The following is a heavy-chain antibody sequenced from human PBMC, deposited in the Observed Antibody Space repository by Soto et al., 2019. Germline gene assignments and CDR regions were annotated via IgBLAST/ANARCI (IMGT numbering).Heavy chain of an antibody. D-gene: IGHD2-2*01. CDR2: INGGNGDT. CDR3: ARGYCSSTSCQYYFDY. CDR1: GYTFTGYA. Sequence: ASVKVSCKASGYTFTGYAIHWVRQAPGQRLEWMGWINGGNGDTKYSQNFQGRVTITRETSASTAYMELTSLGSEDTAVYHCARGYCSSTSCQYYFDYWGQGTPVTVSS. V-gene: IGHV1-3*01. J-gene: IGHJ4*02.